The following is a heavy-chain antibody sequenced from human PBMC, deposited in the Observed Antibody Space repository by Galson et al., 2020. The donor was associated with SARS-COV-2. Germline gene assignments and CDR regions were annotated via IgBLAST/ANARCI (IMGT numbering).Heavy chain of an antibody. V-gene: IGHV3-7*01. CDR2: IKQDGSEK. CDR3: ARDEGAGTFDGYY. Sequence: GESLKISCAASGFTFSSYWMSWVRQAPGKGLEWVANIKQDGSEKYYVDSVKGRFTISRDNPKNSLYLQMNSLRAEDTAVYYCARDEGAGTFDGYYWGQGTLVTVSS. D-gene: IGHD3-9*01. J-gene: IGHJ4*02. CDR1: GFTFSSYW.